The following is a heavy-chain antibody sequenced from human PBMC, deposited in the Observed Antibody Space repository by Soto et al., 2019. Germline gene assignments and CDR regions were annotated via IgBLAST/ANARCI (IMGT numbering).Heavy chain of an antibody. CDR2: IKQDGREK. CDR3: VRLVRGGDH. CDR1: GFTFSSYW. Sequence: EVQMVESGGGLVQPGGSLRLSCAASGFTFSSYWMSWVRQAPGKGLEWVANIKQDGREKYYADSVKGRFTISRDNAKNSLHLQMNSLRAEDTAVYYCVRLVRGGDHWGQGTLVTVSS. V-gene: IGHV3-7*04. D-gene: IGHD3-10*01. J-gene: IGHJ4*02.